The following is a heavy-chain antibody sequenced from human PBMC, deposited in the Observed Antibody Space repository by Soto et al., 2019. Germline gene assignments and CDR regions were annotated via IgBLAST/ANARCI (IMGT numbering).Heavy chain of an antibody. CDR3: ARDLGGWPDY. V-gene: IGHV1-18*01. J-gene: IGHJ4*02. CDR1: GYTFTSYG. D-gene: IGHD2-15*01. Sequence: GASVKVSCKASGYTFTSYGISCVRQAPGQGLEWMGWISAYNVNTNYAQKLQGRVSMTTDTSASTAYMELSSLRSEDTAVYYCARDLGGWPDYWGQGTLVTVSS. CDR2: ISAYNVNT.